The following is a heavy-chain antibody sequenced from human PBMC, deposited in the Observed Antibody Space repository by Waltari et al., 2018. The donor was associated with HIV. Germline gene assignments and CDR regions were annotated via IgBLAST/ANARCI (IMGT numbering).Heavy chain of an antibody. D-gene: IGHD2-15*01. CDR1: GFTFSSYP. V-gene: IGHV3-23*01. Sequence: EVQLLESGGGLVQSGGSLRVSCEASGFTFSSYPMSWVRQAPGKGLEWVSGISGGGESTYYADSVKGRFTISRDNSKNTLYLQMNSLRAEDTAVYYCANSLGRIVDYWGQGTLVTVSS. J-gene: IGHJ4*02. CDR2: ISGGGEST. CDR3: ANSLGRIVDY.